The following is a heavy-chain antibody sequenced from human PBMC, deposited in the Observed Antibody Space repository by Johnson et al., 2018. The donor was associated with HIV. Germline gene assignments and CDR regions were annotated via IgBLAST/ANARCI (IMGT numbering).Heavy chain of an antibody. CDR1: GFIFSNAW. CDR2: IKSKTDGGTT. J-gene: IGHJ3*02. V-gene: IGHV3-15*01. CDR3: AREGFDI. Sequence: VQLVESGGGLVKREGSLRLSCAPSGFIFSNAWMSWVRQAPGKGLEWVGRIKSKTDGGTTDYAAPVKGRFTISRDDSKNTLYLQMNSLRAEDTAVYYCAREGFDIWGQGTMVTVSS.